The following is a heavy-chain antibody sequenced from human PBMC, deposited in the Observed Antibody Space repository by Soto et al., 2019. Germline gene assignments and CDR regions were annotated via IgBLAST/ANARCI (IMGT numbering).Heavy chain of an antibody. D-gene: IGHD3-22*01. V-gene: IGHV1-58*01. CDR2: IVVGSGNT. CDR1: GFTFPSSA. Sequence: QMQLVQSGPEVKKPGTSVKVSCKASGFTFPSSAVQWVRQARGQRLEWIARIVVGSGNTNYAPKFQERLTISRDMSTTTAYMELSSLRSEDTAVYYCAAVPYYYDTSGTYFDYWGQGTLVTVSS. J-gene: IGHJ4*02. CDR3: AAVPYYYDTSGTYFDY.